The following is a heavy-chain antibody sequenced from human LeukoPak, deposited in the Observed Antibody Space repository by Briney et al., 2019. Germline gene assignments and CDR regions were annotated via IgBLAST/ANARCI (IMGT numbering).Heavy chain of an antibody. CDR2: ISSSGSTT. CDR1: GFTFSNYY. J-gene: IGHJ6*03. Sequence: GASLRLSCEASGFTFSNYYMSWIRQAPGQGLEWVSYISSSGSTTYYADSVKGRLTISRDNAKNSLYLQMNSLRAEDTAVCYCARDRYDFWSGYFRPDYYYMDVWGKGTTVTVSS. D-gene: IGHD3-3*01. CDR3: ARDRYDFWSGYFRPDYYYMDV. V-gene: IGHV3-11*01.